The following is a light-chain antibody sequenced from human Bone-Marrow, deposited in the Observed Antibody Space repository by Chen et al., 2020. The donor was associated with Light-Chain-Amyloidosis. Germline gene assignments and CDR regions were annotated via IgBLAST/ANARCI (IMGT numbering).Light chain of an antibody. CDR1: DLPTKY. J-gene: IGLJ2*01. V-gene: IGLV3-25*03. Sequence: SYELTQPPSVSVSPGQTARITCSGDDLPTKYAYWYQQKPGQAPVLVIHRDTERPSGMSERFSGSSSGTTATLTISGVQAEDEAYYHCQSADSSGTYEVIFGGGTKLTVL. CDR3: QSADSSGTYEVI. CDR2: RDT.